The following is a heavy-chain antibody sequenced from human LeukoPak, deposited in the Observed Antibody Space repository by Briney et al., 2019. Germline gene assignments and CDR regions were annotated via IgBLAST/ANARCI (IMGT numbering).Heavy chain of an antibody. J-gene: IGHJ4*02. CDR2: IYHSGST. Sequence: SETLSLTCAVSGGSISSSNWWSWVRQPPGKGLEWIGEIYHSGSTNYNPSLKSRVTISVDKSKNQFSLQLSSVTAADTAVYYCTREVPAAGHFDYWGQGALVTISS. CDR1: GGSISSSNW. CDR3: TREVPAAGHFDY. D-gene: IGHD6-13*01. V-gene: IGHV4-4*02.